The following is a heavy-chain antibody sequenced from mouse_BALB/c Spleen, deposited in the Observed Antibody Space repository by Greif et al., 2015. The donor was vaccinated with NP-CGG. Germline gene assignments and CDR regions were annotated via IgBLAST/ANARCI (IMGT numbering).Heavy chain of an antibody. V-gene: IGHV14-4*02. CDR1: GFNIKDYY. CDR2: IDPENGDT. J-gene: IGHJ4*01. Sequence: VQLQQSGAELARSGASVKLSCTASGFNIKDYYMHWVKQRPEKGLEWMGWIDPENGDTEYAPKFQGKAAMTADTSSNTAYLQLSSLTSEDTAVYYCNADPAWGQGTSVTVSS. CDR3: NADPA.